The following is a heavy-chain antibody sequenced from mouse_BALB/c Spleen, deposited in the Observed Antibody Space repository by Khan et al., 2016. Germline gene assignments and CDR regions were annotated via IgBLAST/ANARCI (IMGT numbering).Heavy chain of an antibody. CDR2: IDPANGNT. Sequence: VQLKQSGAELVKPGASVKLSCTASGFNIKDTYMHWVKQRPEQGLEWIGRIDPANGNTKYDPKFQGKATITADTSSNTAYLQLSNLTSEDTAVYYCAQIYDGYYGFAYWGQGTLVTVSA. CDR1: GFNIKDTY. D-gene: IGHD2-3*01. CDR3: AQIYDGYYGFAY. J-gene: IGHJ3*01. V-gene: IGHV14-3*02.